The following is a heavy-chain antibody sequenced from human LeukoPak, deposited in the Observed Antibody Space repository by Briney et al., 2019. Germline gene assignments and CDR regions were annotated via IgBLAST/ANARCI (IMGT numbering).Heavy chain of an antibody. CDR3: AFSHYDYVWGSYRETDYFDY. D-gene: IGHD3-16*02. V-gene: IGHV1-18*01. J-gene: IGHJ4*02. CDR2: ISGYNGNT. Sequence: ASVKVSCKASGYTFTRYGISWVRQAPGQGLEWVGWISGYNGNTKYAQKVQGRVTMTTDTSASTAYMELSSLRSEDTAVYYCAFSHYDYVWGSYRETDYFDYWGQGTLVTVSS. CDR1: GYTFTRYG.